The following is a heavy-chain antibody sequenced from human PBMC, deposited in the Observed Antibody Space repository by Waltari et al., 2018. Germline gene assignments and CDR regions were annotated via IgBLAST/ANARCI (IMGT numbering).Heavy chain of an antibody. D-gene: IGHD1-7*01. J-gene: IGHJ6*03. CDR1: GLTFNSYA. CDR2: ISGNGVSR. CDR3: AKAHWDYGNYYYYYMDG. V-gene: IGHV3-23*04. Sequence: EVQLVESGGGLVQPGGSLRLSCAASGLTFNSYAMNWVRQAPGEGPECVSTISGNGVSRYYADSVEVRFTISRDNSRNTVYLQMSSLRAEDTAIYYCAKAHWDYGNYYYYYMDGWGNGTTVIVSS.